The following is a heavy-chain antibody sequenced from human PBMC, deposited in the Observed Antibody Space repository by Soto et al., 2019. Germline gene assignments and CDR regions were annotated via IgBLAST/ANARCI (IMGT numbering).Heavy chain of an antibody. CDR3: TRLISAAQDY. J-gene: IGHJ4*02. D-gene: IGHD3-10*01. CDR2: IRDRAYNYAT. Sequence: EVLLVESGGSVVQPGGSLKLSCAASGFVFKDSSIHWVRQASGKGLEWVGRIRDRAYNYATAYTASVKGRFTVSRDDSNNTAYLQMDSLKTEDTAIYYCTRLISAAQDYWGQGTLVTVSS. V-gene: IGHV3-73*01. CDR1: GFVFKDSS.